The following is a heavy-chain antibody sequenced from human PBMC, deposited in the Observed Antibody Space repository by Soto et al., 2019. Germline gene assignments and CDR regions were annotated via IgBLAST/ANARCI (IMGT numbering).Heavy chain of an antibody. Sequence: GGSLKLSCAASGFNLGDHWMSWVRQAPGKGLEWVSYISSSSSTIYYADSVKGRFTISRDNAKNSLYLQMNSLRAEDTAVYYCARGYCSSTSCPYFDYWGQGTLVTVSS. V-gene: IGHV3-48*01. D-gene: IGHD2-2*01. J-gene: IGHJ4*02. CDR1: GFNLGDHW. CDR2: ISSSSSTI. CDR3: ARGYCSSTSCPYFDY.